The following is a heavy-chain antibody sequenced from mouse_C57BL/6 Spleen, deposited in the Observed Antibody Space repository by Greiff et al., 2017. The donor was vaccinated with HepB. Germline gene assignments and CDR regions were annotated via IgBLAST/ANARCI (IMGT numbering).Heavy chain of an antibody. Sequence: DVMLVESEGGLVQPGSSMKLSCTASGFTFSDYYMAWVRQVPAKGLEWVANINYDGSSTYYLDSLKSRFIISRDNATNLLYLQMSSLKSEDTATYYCARNYGSSYWYFDVWGTGTTVTVSS. CDR3: ARNYGSSYWYFDV. J-gene: IGHJ1*03. D-gene: IGHD1-1*01. V-gene: IGHV5-16*01. CDR2: INYDGSST. CDR1: GFTFSDYY.